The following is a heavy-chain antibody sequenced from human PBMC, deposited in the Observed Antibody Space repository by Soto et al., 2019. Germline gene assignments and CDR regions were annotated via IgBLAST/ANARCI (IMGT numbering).Heavy chain of an antibody. D-gene: IGHD3-9*01. CDR3: ARVLHFDWLNYG. J-gene: IGHJ4*02. CDR1: GFTFSSYS. Sequence: EVQLVESGGGLVKPGGSLRLSCAASGFTFSSYSMNWVRQAPGKGLEWVSSISSSSSYIYYADSVRGRFTISRDNAKNSLYLQMNNLRAEDTAVYYCARVLHFDWLNYGWGQGTLVTVSS. V-gene: IGHV3-21*01. CDR2: ISSSSSYI.